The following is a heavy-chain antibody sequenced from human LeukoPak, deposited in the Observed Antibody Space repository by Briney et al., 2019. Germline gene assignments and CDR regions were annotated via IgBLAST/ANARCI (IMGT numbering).Heavy chain of an antibody. D-gene: IGHD6-6*01. Sequence: PGGFLRLSCAASGFSVSSNYMSWVRQAPGKGLEWVSVIYSGGTTYYADSVKGRFTISRDTSKNTLYLQMNSLRAEDTAVYYCATFGGSSSSDYFDYWGQGTLVTVSS. CDR3: ATFGGSSSSDYFDY. J-gene: IGHJ4*02. CDR2: IYSGGTT. CDR1: GFSVSSNY. V-gene: IGHV3-53*01.